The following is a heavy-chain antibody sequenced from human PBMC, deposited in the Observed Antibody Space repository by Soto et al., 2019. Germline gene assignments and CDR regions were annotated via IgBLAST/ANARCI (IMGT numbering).Heavy chain of an antibody. CDR2: INAGNGNT. CDR1: GYTFTSYA. D-gene: IGHD2-2*01. CDR3: ARARPLYCSSTSCPPRGWFDP. J-gene: IGHJ5*02. V-gene: IGHV1-3*01. Sequence: ASVKVSCKASGYTFTSYAMHWVRQAPGQRLEWMGWINAGNGNTKYSQKFQGRVTITRDTSASTAYMELSSLRSEDTAVYYCARARPLYCSSTSCPPRGWFDPWGQGTLVTVSS.